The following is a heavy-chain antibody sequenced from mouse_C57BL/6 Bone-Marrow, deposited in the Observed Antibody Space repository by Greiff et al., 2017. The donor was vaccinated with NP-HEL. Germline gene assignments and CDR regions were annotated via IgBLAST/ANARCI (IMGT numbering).Heavy chain of an antibody. J-gene: IGHJ3*01. Sequence: VQGVESGPGLVQPSQSLSITCTVSGFSLTSYGVHWVRQSPGKGLEWLGVIWSGGSTDYNAAFISRLSISKDNSKSQVFFKMNSLQADDTAIYYCARRGGYGSSPWFAYWGQGTLVTVSA. CDR3: ARRGGYGSSPWFAY. CDR1: GFSLTSYG. D-gene: IGHD1-1*01. CDR2: IWSGGST. V-gene: IGHV2-2*01.